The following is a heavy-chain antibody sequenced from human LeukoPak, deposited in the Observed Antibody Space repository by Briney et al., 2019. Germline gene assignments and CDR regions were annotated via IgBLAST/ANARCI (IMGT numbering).Heavy chain of an antibody. D-gene: IGHD6-13*01. Sequence: SETLSLTCAVSGGSISSGGYSWSWIRQPPGKGLEWIGYIYYSGSTYYNPSLKSRVTISVDTSKNQFSLKLSSVTAADTAVYYCARIAAAAGPVDYWGQGTLVTVSS. CDR2: IYYSGST. CDR3: ARIAAAAGPVDY. V-gene: IGHV4-31*11. CDR1: GGSISSGGYS. J-gene: IGHJ4*02.